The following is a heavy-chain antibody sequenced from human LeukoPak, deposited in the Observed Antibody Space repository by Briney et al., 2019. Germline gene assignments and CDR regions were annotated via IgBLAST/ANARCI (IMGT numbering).Heavy chain of an antibody. Sequence: PSETLSLTCTVSGGSISSYYWSWIRQPPGKGLEWIGYIYYSGSTNYNPSLKSRVTISVDSSKNQFSLKLSSVTAADTAVYYCARDRSSGYYLDAFDIWGQGTMVTVSS. J-gene: IGHJ3*02. CDR1: GGSISSYY. D-gene: IGHD3-22*01. CDR2: IYYSGST. CDR3: ARDRSSGYYLDAFDI. V-gene: IGHV4-59*01.